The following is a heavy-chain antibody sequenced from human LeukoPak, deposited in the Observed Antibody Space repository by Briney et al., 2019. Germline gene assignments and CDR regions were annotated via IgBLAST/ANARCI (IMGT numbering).Heavy chain of an antibody. J-gene: IGHJ6*03. V-gene: IGHV3-64*01. CDR3: ARAEQFVPGYFYYMGV. D-gene: IGHD6-6*01. Sequence: GGSLRLSCAASGFTFSRYPMHWVRQAPGKGLEYVSAISPDGGSTFYANSMKGRFTISRDNSKNTLYLQVGSLRGEDMAVYYCARAEQFVPGYFYYMGVWGKGTTVTVSS. CDR1: GFTFSRYP. CDR2: ISPDGGST.